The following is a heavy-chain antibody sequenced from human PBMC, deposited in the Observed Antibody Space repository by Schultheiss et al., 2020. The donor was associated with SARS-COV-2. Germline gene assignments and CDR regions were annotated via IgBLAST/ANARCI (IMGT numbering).Heavy chain of an antibody. Sequence: GESLKISCAASGFTFSSYWMYWVRQATGKGLEWVSAIGTAGDTYYPGSVKGRFTISRENAKNSLYLQMNSLRAGDTAVYYCARDGYSQYYFDYWGQGTLVTVSS. CDR1: GFTFSSYW. V-gene: IGHV3-13*01. CDR3: ARDGYSQYYFDY. J-gene: IGHJ4*02. CDR2: IGTAGDT. D-gene: IGHD5-24*01.